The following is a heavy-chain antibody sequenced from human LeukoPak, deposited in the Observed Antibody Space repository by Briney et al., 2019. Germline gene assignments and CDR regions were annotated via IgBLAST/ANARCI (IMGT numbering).Heavy chain of an antibody. CDR2: IGSGGNTI. V-gene: IGHV3-48*03. J-gene: IGHJ3*02. D-gene: IGHD3-16*01. CDR3: ARFLLGTGAFDI. Sequence: GGSLRLSCAASGFTFSSYEMNWVRQAPGKGLEWVSYIGSGGNTIYYADSVKGRFTISRDNAKNSLYLQMNSLRDEDTAVYYCARFLLGTGAFDIWGQGTMVTVSS. CDR1: GFTFSSYE.